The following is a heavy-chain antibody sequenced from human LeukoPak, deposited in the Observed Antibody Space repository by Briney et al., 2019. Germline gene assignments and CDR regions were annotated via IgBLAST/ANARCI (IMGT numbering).Heavy chain of an antibody. CDR1: GGSFRFYY. CDR2: INHSGST. CDR3: ATDGAIYCSSTSCRPYYYYMDV. J-gene: IGHJ6*03. D-gene: IGHD2-2*01. Sequence: SETLSLTCAVYGGSFRFYYWRWIRQPPGKGLEWIGEINHSGSTSYNPSLKSRVTISVDTSKNQFSLKLSSVTAADTAVYYCATDGAIYCSSTSCRPYYYYMDVWGKGTTVTVSS. V-gene: IGHV4-34*01.